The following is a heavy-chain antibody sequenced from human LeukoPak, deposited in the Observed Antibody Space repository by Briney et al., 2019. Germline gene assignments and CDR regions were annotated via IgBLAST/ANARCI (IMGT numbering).Heavy chain of an antibody. Sequence: SETLSFTCAVYGGSFSGYYWSWIRQPPGKGLEWIGEINHSGSTNYNPSLKSRVTISVDTSKNQFSLKLSSVTAADTAVYYCAREWGQGDYSNYRFDYWGQGTLVTVSS. D-gene: IGHD4-11*01. CDR1: GGSFSGYY. CDR3: AREWGQGDYSNYRFDY. CDR2: INHSGST. J-gene: IGHJ4*02. V-gene: IGHV4-34*01.